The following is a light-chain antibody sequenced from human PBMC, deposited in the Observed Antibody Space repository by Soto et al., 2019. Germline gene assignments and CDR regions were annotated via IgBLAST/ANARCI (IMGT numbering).Light chain of an antibody. Sequence: EIVLTQSPDTLSLSPGERATLSCRASQSVTYDQLAWYRQTPGQAPRLLIYGASSRAAGIPDRFSGSGYGTESTLIISSLQSEDFAVYYCQQYGSSPITFGQGTRLEIK. CDR1: QSVTYDQ. J-gene: IGKJ5*01. V-gene: IGKV3-20*01. CDR3: QQYGSSPIT. CDR2: GAS.